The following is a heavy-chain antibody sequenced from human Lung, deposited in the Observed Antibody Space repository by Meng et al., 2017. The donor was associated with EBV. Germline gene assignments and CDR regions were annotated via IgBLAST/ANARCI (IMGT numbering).Heavy chain of an antibody. V-gene: IGHV4-31*03. Sequence: QLQLQESGPGLVKPSETLSLTCTVSGCSFSRGGYYWRWIRQHPGEGLEWIGYIYYSGRTYYNPSLKSRVTISVDTSKNQFSLKLSSVTAADTAVYYCAATVNDGYFDYWGQGTLVTVSS. J-gene: IGHJ4*02. CDR2: IYYSGRT. D-gene: IGHD4-11*01. CDR1: GCSFSRGGYY. CDR3: AATVNDGYFDY.